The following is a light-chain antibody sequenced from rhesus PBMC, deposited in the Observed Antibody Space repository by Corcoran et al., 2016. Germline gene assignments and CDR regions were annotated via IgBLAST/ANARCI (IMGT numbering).Light chain of an antibody. CDR3: QHGYGTPYS. V-gene: IGKV1-74*01. CDR1: ENVNNY. CDR2: EAS. J-gene: IGKJ2*01. Sequence: DIQMTQSPSSLSASVGDRVTITCRASENVNNYLNWYQQKPGKAPKLLIYEASTLQSGVPSRFSGSGSGTDYTFTISSLQPEDVATYYCQHGYGTPYSFGQGTKVEIK.